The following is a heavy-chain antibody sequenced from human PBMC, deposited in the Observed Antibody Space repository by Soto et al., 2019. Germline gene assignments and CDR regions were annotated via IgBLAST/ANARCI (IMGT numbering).Heavy chain of an antibody. V-gene: IGHV1-69*06. CDR2: IISIFGTA. CDR1: GGTFSSYA. D-gene: IGHD2-21*02. J-gene: IGHJ5*02. CDR3: ARAALAYCGGDCYSPFDP. Sequence: QVQLVQSGAEVKKPGSSVKVSCKASGGTFSSYAISWVRQAPGQGLEWMGGIISIFGTANYAQKIQGRVTITAEKSTRTAYMELRSLRSEDTAVYYCARAALAYCGGDCYSPFDPWGQGTLVTVSS.